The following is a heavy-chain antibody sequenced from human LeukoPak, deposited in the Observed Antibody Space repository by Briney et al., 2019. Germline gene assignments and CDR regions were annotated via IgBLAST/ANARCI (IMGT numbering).Heavy chain of an antibody. V-gene: IGHV1-2*02. Sequence: ASVKVSCKASEYTFTGYFIHWVRQAPGQGLEWMGWINPNSGDLHYAQKFQGRVTMTRDTSISTAYMELSRLTSDDTAVYYCARDPTTGTIRWAGVDIWGQGTMVTVSS. CDR2: INPNSGDL. CDR1: EYTFTGYF. D-gene: IGHD1-1*01. CDR3: ARDPTTGTIRWAGVDI. J-gene: IGHJ3*02.